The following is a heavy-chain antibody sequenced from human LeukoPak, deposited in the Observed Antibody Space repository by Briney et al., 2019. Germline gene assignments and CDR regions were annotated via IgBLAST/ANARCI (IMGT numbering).Heavy chain of an antibody. CDR1: GGSISSYY. J-gene: IGHJ3*02. CDR3: ARRIQLWRPDDAFDI. D-gene: IGHD5-18*01. V-gene: IGHV4-59*08. Sequence: SETLSVTCTVSGGSISSYYWSWIRQPPGKGLEWIGYIYYSGSTNYNPSLKSRVTISVDTSKNQFSLKLSSVTAADTAVYYCARRIQLWRPDDAFDIWGQGTMVTVSS. CDR2: IYYSGST.